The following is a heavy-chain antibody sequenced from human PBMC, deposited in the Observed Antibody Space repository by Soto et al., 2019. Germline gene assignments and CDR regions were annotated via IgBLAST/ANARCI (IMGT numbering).Heavy chain of an antibody. J-gene: IGHJ6*02. Sequence: QVQLVQSGAEVKKPGSTAKVSCEASGGTFSSYAISWVRQAPGQGLEWMGGIIPIFGTANYAQKFQGRVTITADESTSTAYMELSSLRSEDTAVYYCARLCGGSCYSEDYYYGMDVWGQGTTVTVSS. CDR2: IIPIFGTA. CDR1: GGTFSSYA. CDR3: ARLCGGSCYSEDYYYGMDV. D-gene: IGHD2-15*01. V-gene: IGHV1-69*12.